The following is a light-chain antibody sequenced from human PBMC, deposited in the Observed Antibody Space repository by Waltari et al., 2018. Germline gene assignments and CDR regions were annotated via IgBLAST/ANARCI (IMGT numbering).Light chain of an antibody. CDR3: SSYTTSSTVYV. CDR2: DVT. J-gene: IGLJ1*01. V-gene: IGLV2-14*03. CDR1: SSDVGTSDY. Sequence: QSALTQPAPVSGSPGQSITISCTGTSSDVGTSDYVSWYQQHPGKAPKLMIDDVTKRPSGIANRFSGSKSGNTASLTISGLQAEDEADYYCSSYTTSSTVYVFGTGTKVTVL.